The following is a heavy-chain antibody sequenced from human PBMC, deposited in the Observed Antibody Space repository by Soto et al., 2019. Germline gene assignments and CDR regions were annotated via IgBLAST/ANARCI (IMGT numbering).Heavy chain of an antibody. Sequence: PGGSLRLSCAASGFTFSSYGMHWVRQAPGKGLEWVAVISYDGSNKYYADSVKGRFTISRDNSKNTLYLQMNSLRAEDTAVYYCAKDPWELTFGGVIPCWGQGPLVTVSS. CDR1: GFTFSSYG. CDR2: ISYDGSNK. J-gene: IGHJ4*02. CDR3: AKDPWELTFGGVIPC. D-gene: IGHD3-16*02. V-gene: IGHV3-30*18.